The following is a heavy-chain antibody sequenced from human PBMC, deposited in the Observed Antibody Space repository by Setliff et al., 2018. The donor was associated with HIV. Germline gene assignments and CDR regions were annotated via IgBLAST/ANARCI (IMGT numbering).Heavy chain of an antibody. V-gene: IGHV1-3*01. J-gene: IGHJ4*02. Sequence: ASVKVSCKASGYAFITYAIHWVRQAPGQRLEWLGWINAGTGDIDYSQRFRGRVTMTRDTSINTAYMELSGLRSDDTAVYYCARQLSNSLESWGQGTPVTVSS. CDR3: ARQLSNSLES. CDR2: INAGTGDI. D-gene: IGHD1-1*01. CDR1: GYAFITYA.